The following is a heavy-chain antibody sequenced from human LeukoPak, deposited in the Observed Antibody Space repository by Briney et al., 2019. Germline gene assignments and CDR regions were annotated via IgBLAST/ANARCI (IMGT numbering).Heavy chain of an antibody. CDR3: ARHAESGYDRFDH. CDR1: GGSISSYY. D-gene: IGHD5-12*01. V-gene: IGHV4-59*08. CDR2: IYYSGSI. J-gene: IGHJ4*02. Sequence: PSETLSLTCSVSGGSISSYYWSWIRQPPGKGLEWIGYIYYSGSINYKSPLKSRVTISGDTSKNQFSLKLSSVTAADTAVYYCARHAESGYDRFDHWGQGTLVTVSS.